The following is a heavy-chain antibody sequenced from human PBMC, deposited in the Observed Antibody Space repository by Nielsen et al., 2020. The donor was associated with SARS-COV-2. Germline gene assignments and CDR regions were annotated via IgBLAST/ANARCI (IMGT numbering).Heavy chain of an antibody. CDR1: GGSISSGGYY. D-gene: IGHD3-22*01. V-gene: IGHV4-31*03. Sequence: SETLSLTCTVSGGSISSGGYYWSWLRQHPGKGLEWIGYIYYSGSTYYNPSLKSRVTISVDTSKNQFSLKLSSVTAADTAVYYCARVTVVVITGPHFDYWGQGTLVTVSS. CDR3: ARVTVVVITGPHFDY. CDR2: IYYSGST. J-gene: IGHJ4*02.